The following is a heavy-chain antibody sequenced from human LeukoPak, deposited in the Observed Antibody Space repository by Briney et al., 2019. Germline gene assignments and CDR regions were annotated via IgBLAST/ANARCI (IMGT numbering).Heavy chain of an antibody. Sequence: SETLSLTCTVSGGSISSSTYYWGWIRQSPGKGLEWIGSVHYSGGSYYSPSLKSRVTISLNTSKNRFSLKLNSVTAADTAVYYCARVTPAGAWLGYFDYWGQGTLVTVSS. CDR2: VHYSGGS. D-gene: IGHD6-19*01. J-gene: IGHJ4*02. V-gene: IGHV4-39*07. CDR3: ARVTPAGAWLGYFDY. CDR1: GGSISSSTYY.